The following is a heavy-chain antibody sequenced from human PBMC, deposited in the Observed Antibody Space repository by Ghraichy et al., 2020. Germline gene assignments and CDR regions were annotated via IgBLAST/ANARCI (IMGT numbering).Heavy chain of an antibody. D-gene: IGHD3-22*01. CDR1: GFTFSSYW. V-gene: IGHV3-7*03. CDR3: ASESFNYYDSSGYPGYFDL. CDR2: IKQDGSEK. J-gene: IGHJ2*01. Sequence: GESLNISCAASGFTFSSYWMSWVRQAPGKGLEWVANIKQDGSEKYYVDSVKGRFTISRDNAKNSLYLQMNSLRAEDTAVYYCASESFNYYDSSGYPGYFDLWGRGTLVTVSS.